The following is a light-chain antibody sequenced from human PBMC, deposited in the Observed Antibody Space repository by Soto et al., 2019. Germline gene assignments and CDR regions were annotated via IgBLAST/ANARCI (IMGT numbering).Light chain of an antibody. CDR3: QQFHSYPRT. CDR2: DVS. V-gene: IGKV1-5*01. J-gene: IGKJ1*01. CDR1: QSISNW. Sequence: DIHMTQSPSTLSASVGDRVTITCRASQSISNWLAWYQQKPGKAPTLLIYDVSRLQSGVPSRFSGSGSGTDFTLTISCLQSEDFATYYCQQFHSYPRTFGQGTKVDIK.